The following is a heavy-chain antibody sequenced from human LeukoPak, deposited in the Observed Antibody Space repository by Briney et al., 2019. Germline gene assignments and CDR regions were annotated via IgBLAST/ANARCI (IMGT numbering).Heavy chain of an antibody. CDR1: GGTFSSYA. CDR2: IIPIFGTA. CDR3: ARDWGHYSGSLIRDWFDP. Sequence: ASVKVSCKASGGTFSSYAISWVRQAPGQGLEWMGGIIPIFGTANYAQKFRGRVTITADESTSTAYMELSSLRSEDTAVYYCARDWGHYSGSLIRDWFDPWGQGTLVTVSS. D-gene: IGHD1-26*01. J-gene: IGHJ5*02. V-gene: IGHV1-69*13.